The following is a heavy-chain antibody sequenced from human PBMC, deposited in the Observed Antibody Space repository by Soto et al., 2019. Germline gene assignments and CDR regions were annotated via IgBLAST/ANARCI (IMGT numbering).Heavy chain of an antibody. Sequence: YLRISCAASGFTFDDYAMHWVRQAPGKGLEWVSGISWNSGSTIYYADSVKGRFTISRDNAKNSLYLQMNSLRAEDTAVYYCARGGQQLHGMDVWGQGTTVTSP. CDR1: GFTFDDYA. V-gene: IGHV3-9*01. CDR2: ISWNSGSTI. D-gene: IGHD6-13*01. J-gene: IGHJ6*02. CDR3: ARGGQQLHGMDV.